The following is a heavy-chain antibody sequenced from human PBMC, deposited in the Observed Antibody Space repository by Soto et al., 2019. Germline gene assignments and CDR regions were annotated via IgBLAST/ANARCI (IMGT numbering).Heavy chain of an antibody. V-gene: IGHV2-5*02. CDR1: GFSLSADGVG. CDR3: AHAYGGTSWPNDAFDV. D-gene: IGHD2-2*01. Sequence: QITLKESGPTLVKPTQTLTLTCTFSGFSLSADGVGVGWIRQPPGKALKWLALIYWDDDKRYRPSLKSRLTITKDTSKNQVVLTMTNMDPVDTATYYCAHAYGGTSWPNDAFDVWGQGTVVTVSS. CDR2: IYWDDDK. J-gene: IGHJ3*01.